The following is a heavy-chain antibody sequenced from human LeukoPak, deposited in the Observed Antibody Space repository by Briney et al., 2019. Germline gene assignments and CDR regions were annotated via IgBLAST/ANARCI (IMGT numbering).Heavy chain of an antibody. V-gene: IGHV4-39*07. Sequence: SETLSLTCTVSGGSISSSSYYWGWIRQPPGKGLEWIGSIYYSGSTYYNPSLKSRVTISVDTSKNQFSLKLSSVTAADTALYYRARDEYTYGSRTHPYFFDYWGQGTLVTVSS. D-gene: IGHD5-18*01. J-gene: IGHJ4*02. CDR2: IYYSGST. CDR3: ARDEYTYGSRTHPYFFDY. CDR1: GGSISSSSYY.